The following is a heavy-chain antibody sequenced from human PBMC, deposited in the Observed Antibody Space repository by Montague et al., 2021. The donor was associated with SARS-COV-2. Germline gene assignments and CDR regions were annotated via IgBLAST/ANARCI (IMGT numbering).Heavy chain of an antibody. CDR2: IYYTGNT. CDR1: GGSISGDNYY. D-gene: IGHD7-27*01. Sequence: TLSLTCTVSGGSISGDNYYWTWIRQHPGEGLEWIAYIYYTGNTYYNPSLQSRLRTSLDTSKNPFSLTLTSVTAADTAISYCARNRGWGSRGAGYIDLWGRGTLVTVSS. CDR3: ARNRGWGSRGAGYIDL. V-gene: IGHV4-31*03. J-gene: IGHJ2*01.